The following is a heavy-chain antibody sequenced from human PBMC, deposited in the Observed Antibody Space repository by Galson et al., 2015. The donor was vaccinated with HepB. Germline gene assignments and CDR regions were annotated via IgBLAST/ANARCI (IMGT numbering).Heavy chain of an antibody. J-gene: IGHJ4*02. Sequence: ETLSLTCAVYGGSFSGYYWSWIRQPPRKGLEWIGEINHSGSTNYNPSLKSRVTISVDTSKNQFSLKLSSVTAADTAVYYCARVGGYDTLDYWGQGTLVTVSS. CDR2: INHSGST. D-gene: IGHD5-12*01. V-gene: IGHV4-34*01. CDR1: GGSFSGYY. CDR3: ARVGGYDTLDY.